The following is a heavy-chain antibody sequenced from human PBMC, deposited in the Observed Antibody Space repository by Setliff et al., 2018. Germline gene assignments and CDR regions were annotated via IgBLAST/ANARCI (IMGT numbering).Heavy chain of an antibody. J-gene: IGHJ3*02. CDR1: GGSGDYY. Sequence: PSETLSLTCTVSGGSGDYYWSWIRQPPGKGLEWIGYISNSGSTYYKSSLKSRLTISIDTSKSQFSLKLGSVTAADTAMYYCARTPAAGTGDAFDTWGQGTMVTVSS. CDR2: ISNSGST. V-gene: IGHV4-30-4*08. D-gene: IGHD6-13*01. CDR3: ARTPAAGTGDAFDT.